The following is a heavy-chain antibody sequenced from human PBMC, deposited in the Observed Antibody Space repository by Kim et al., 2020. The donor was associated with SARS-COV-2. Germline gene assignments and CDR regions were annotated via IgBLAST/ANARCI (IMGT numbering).Heavy chain of an antibody. D-gene: IGHD2-2*01. CDR2: IFYSGTT. V-gene: IGHV4-31*03. Sequence: SETLSLTCTVSGGSISSGGYYWTWIRQLPGEGLEWIGYIFYSGTTFYNPSLRSRVTISVDTSKNQFALRLTSVTAADTALYYCAKGAPYCSSTSSAPNY. J-gene: IGHJ4*01. CDR3: AKGAPYCSSTSSAPNY. CDR1: GGSISSGGYY.